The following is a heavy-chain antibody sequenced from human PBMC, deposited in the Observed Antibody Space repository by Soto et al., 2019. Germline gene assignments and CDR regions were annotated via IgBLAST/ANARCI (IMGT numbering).Heavy chain of an antibody. CDR3: ANHNFFCGGDCNSSGMDV. CDR1: GYMFTNYW. J-gene: IGHJ6*02. V-gene: IGHV5-10-1*01. D-gene: IGHD2-21*02. CDR2: IDPSDSYT. Sequence: VESLKLSCQVSGYMFTNYWINWVRHVSGGGLEWLGRIDPSDSYTKYNPSFQGHVTISADKSTSTAYLQWSSLRASDTAVYYCANHNFFCGGDCNSSGMDVWGQGTTVTVSS.